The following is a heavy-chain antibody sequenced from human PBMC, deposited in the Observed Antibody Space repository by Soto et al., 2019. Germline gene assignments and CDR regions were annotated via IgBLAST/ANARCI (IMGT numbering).Heavy chain of an antibody. CDR1: GFTFSLYT. CDR3: VKGYDFRSPTYLN. CDR2: FVSTAGST. V-gene: IGHV3-64D*08. J-gene: IGHJ4*02. D-gene: IGHD3-3*01. Sequence: GGSLRLSCSASGFTFSLYTMHWVRQAPGKGLEFVSGFVSTAGSTHYADSVEGRFTISRDNSKDTLYLQMSGLRAEDTAVYFCVKGYDFRSPTYLNWGRGTLVTVSS.